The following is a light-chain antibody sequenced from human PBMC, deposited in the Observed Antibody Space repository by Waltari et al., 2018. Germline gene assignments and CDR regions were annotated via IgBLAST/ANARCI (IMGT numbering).Light chain of an antibody. J-gene: IGLJ2*01. CDR3: QSADSSGTNEV. Sequence: SYELTQPPSVSVSPGQTARITCPGDALPKQYAYWYQQKPGQAPVLVIYKDSERPSGIPERFSGSSSGTTVTLTSSGVQAEDEADYYCQSADSSGTNEVFGGGTKLTVL. CDR1: ALPKQY. V-gene: IGLV3-25*03. CDR2: KDS.